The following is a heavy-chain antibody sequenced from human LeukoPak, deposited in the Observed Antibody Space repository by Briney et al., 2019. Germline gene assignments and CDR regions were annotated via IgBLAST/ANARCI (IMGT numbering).Heavy chain of an antibody. J-gene: IGHJ4*02. D-gene: IGHD2-2*01. CDR3: ASPYCSSTSCSTLHDF. CDR2: IKQDGAEK. CDR1: GFTFRTNA. V-gene: IGHV3-7*01. Sequence: GGSLRLSCAASGFTFRTNAMSWVRQAPGKGLEWVANIKQDGAEKYYVDSVKGRFTISRDNAKSSLYLQMNSLRAEDTAVYYCASPYCSSTSCSTLHDFWGQGTLVTVSS.